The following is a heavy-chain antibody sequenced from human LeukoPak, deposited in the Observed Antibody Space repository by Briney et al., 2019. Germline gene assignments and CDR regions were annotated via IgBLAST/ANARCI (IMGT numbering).Heavy chain of an antibody. D-gene: IGHD2-21*02. CDR2: IYYTGSP. CDR1: GGSISSSSYY. V-gene: IGHV4-39*01. Sequence: PSETLSLTCTVSGGSISSSSYYWGWIRQPPGKGLEWIGSIYYTGSPYYNPSLKSRVTISVDTSKNQFSLKLSSVTAADTAVYYCARPGRRDYYFDYWGQGTLVTVSS. CDR3: ARPGRRDYYFDY. J-gene: IGHJ4*02.